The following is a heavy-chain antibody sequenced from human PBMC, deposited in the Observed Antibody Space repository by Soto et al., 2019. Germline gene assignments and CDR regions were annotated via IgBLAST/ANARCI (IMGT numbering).Heavy chain of an antibody. Sequence: QIQLVQSAAEVKKPGASVKVSCKTSGYTFVSYGISWVRQAPGQGLEWMGWISPYNGNTNFAQRFRGRVTLTTDTSTDIVYMDLGSLKSDDTALYYCARDQNFFDSSGYYDHWGQGTLITVSS. V-gene: IGHV1-18*04. CDR2: ISPYNGNT. J-gene: IGHJ5*02. D-gene: IGHD3-22*01. CDR3: ARDQNFFDSSGYYDH. CDR1: GYTFVSYG.